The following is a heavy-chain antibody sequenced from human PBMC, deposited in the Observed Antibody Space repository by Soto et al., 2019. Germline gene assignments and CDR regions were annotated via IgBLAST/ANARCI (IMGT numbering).Heavy chain of an antibody. CDR1: GGTFGTYG. Sequence: QVHLVQSGAEVKKPGSSVNISCKASGGTFGTYGLNWVRQFPGQGLEWMGGIIPASDTENYAQKFQGRVTITADKSTHIADMQMDSLTSDDTAVYYCATAVTAGTYYNYGLDVWGQGTTVTVS. CDR3: ATAVTAGTYYNYGLDV. CDR2: IIPASDTE. D-gene: IGHD2-21*02. V-gene: IGHV1-69*14. J-gene: IGHJ6*02.